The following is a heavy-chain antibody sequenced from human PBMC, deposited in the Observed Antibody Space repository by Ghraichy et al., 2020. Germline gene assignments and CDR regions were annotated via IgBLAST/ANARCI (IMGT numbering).Heavy chain of an antibody. J-gene: IGHJ5*02. V-gene: IGHV3-7*01. D-gene: IGHD3-3*01. CDR3: ARELPLRFLEWLSPGTNWFDP. Sequence: GGSLRLSCAASGFTFSSYWMSWVRQAPGKGLEWVANIKQDGSEKYYVDSVKGRFTISRDNAKNSLYLQMNSLRAEDTAVYYCARELPLRFLEWLSPGTNWFDPWGQGTLVTVSS. CDR2: IKQDGSEK. CDR1: GFTFSSYW.